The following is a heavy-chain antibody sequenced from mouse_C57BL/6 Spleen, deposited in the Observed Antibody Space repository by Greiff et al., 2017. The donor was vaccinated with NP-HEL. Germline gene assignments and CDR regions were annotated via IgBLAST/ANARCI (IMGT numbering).Heavy chain of an antibody. J-gene: IGHJ1*03. V-gene: IGHV1-61*01. D-gene: IGHD2-4*01. CDR3: ARRKGYYDYDWYFDV. Sequence: QVQLQQPGAELVRPGSSVKLSCKASGYTFTSYWMDWVKQRPGQGLEWIGNIYPSDSETHYNQKFKDKATLTVDKSSSTAYMQLSSLTSEDSAVYYCARRKGYYDYDWYFDVWGTGTTVTVSS. CDR2: IYPSDSET. CDR1: GYTFTSYW.